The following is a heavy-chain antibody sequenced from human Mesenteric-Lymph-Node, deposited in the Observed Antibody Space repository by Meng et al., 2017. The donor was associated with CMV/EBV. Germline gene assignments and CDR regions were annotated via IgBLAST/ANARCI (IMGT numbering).Heavy chain of an antibody. CDR3: ARAARPGGYYYGMDV. D-gene: IGHD6-6*01. V-gene: IGHV4-38-2*02. J-gene: IGHJ6*02. CDR2: IYYSGST. Sequence: SETLSLTCTVSGYSISSGYYWGWIRQPPGKGLEWIGSIYYSGSTYYNPSLKSRVTISVDTSKNQFSLKLSSVTAADTAVYYCARAARPGGYYYGMDVWGQGTTVTVSS. CDR1: GYSISSGYY.